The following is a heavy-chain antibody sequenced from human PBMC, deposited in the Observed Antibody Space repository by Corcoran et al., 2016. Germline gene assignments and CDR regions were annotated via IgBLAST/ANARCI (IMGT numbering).Heavy chain of an antibody. CDR3: TSIVVVPAAIRGLGWFDP. CDR1: GFTFSNAW. J-gene: IGHJ5*02. Sequence: EVQLVESGGGLVKPGGSLRLSCAASGFTFSNAWMSWVRQAPGKGLEWVGRIKSKTDGGTTDYAAPVKGRLTISRDDSKNTLYLQMNSLKTEDTAVYYCTSIVVVPAAIRGLGWFDPWGQGTLVTVSS. CDR2: IKSKTDGGTT. D-gene: IGHD2-2*02. V-gene: IGHV3-15*01.